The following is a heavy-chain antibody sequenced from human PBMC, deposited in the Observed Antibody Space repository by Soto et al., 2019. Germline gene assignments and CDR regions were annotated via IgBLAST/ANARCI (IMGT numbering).Heavy chain of an antibody. CDR2: IWYDGSKK. CDR1: GFTFSSYG. Sequence: QVQLVESGGGVAQPEKSLRLSCTASGFTFSSYGMHWVRQVPGKGLEWVALIWYDGSKKYYADSVKGRFTISRDNSKNTLSLQMNSLRAEDTAVYHCARDGYCSGGSCYRLLCFDYWGRGTLVTVSS. V-gene: IGHV3-33*01. D-gene: IGHD2-15*01. J-gene: IGHJ4*02. CDR3: ARDGYCSGGSCYRLLCFDY.